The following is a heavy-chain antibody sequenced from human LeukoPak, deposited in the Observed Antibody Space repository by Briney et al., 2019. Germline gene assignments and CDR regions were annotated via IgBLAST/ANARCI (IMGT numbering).Heavy chain of an antibody. CDR3: AKGPAIGDGDY. CDR2: ISSDGSTT. D-gene: IGHD3-16*01. V-gene: IGHV3-74*01. J-gene: IGHJ4*02. CDR1: GFTFSSYW. Sequence: PGGSLRLSCAASGFTFSSYWMHWVRQGPGKGLVWVSRISSDGSTTSYADSVKGRFTISRDNAKNTLFLQMSSLRAEDTAVYYCAKGPAIGDGDYWGQGTLVTVSS.